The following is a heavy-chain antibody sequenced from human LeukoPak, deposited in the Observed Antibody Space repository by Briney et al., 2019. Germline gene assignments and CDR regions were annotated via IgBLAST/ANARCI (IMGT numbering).Heavy chain of an antibody. J-gene: IGHJ3*02. CDR2: ISSNGGST. Sequence: GESLKISCAASGFTFSSYAMHWVRQAPGKGLEYVSAISSNGGSTYYANSVKGRFTISRDNSKNTLYLQMGSLRAEDMAVYYCARSAHSSDWYWPAFDIWGQGTMVTVSS. CDR3: ARSAHSSDWYWPAFDI. V-gene: IGHV3-64*01. D-gene: IGHD6-19*01. CDR1: GFTFSSYA.